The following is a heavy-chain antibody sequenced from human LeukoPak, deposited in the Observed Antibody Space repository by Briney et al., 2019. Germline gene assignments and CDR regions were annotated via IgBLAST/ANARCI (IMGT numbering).Heavy chain of an antibody. V-gene: IGHV3-21*01. Sequence: GGSLRLSCAASGFTFSSYIINWVRQAPGKGLEWVSSISSSSSHIYYTDSVKGRFTISRDNAKNSLYLQMNSLRDEDTAVYYCARDRQGCLDVWGQGTTVTVSS. CDR2: ISSSSSHI. J-gene: IGHJ6*02. CDR3: ARDRQGCLDV. CDR1: GFTFSSYI.